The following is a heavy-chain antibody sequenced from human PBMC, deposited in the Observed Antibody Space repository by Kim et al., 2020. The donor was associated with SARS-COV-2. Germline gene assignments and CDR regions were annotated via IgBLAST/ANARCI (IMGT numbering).Heavy chain of an antibody. CDR1: GGSMSSSTDS. J-gene: IGHJ4*01. D-gene: IGHD6-6*01. CDR3: ARGQYSSSARFYFNY. Sequence: SETLSLTCTVSGGSMSSSTDSWGWIRQSPGKGLEWIGSIYYSGSAYSNPSLKSRVTISVDTSKNQFSLQLNSVTAADTALYFCARGQYSSSARFYFNYWG. CDR2: IYYSGSA. V-gene: IGHV4-39*01.